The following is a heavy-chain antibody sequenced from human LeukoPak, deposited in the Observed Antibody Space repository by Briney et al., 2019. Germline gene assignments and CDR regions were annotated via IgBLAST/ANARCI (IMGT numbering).Heavy chain of an antibody. D-gene: IGHD2-15*01. CDR3: ARRKYDCSGGSCYGFAFDL. CDR2: ISTSSSTI. V-gene: IGHV3-48*04. J-gene: IGHJ3*01. CDR1: GFTFSIYS. Sequence: PGGSLRLSCAASGFTFSIYSMNWVRQAPGKGLEWVSYISTSSSTIYYADSVKGRFTVSRDNAKSSLYLQMNGLRAEDTALYYCARRKYDCSGGSCYGFAFDLWGQGTMVTVSS.